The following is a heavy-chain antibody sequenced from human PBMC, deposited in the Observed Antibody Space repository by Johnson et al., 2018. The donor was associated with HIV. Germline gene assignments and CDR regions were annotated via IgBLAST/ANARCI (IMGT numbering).Heavy chain of an antibody. CDR1: GFTFDDYG. J-gene: IGHJ3*02. CDR2: INWNGGST. V-gene: IGHV3-20*04. D-gene: IGHD2-2*02. CDR3: ARDARYCTSITCYTTAFDI. Sequence: VQLVESGGGVVRPGGSLRLSCAASGFTFDDYGMSWVRQAPGKGLEWVSGINWNGGSTGYADSVKGRFTISRDNAKNSLYLQMNSLRAEDTALYYCARDARYCTSITCYTTAFDIWGQGTMVTVSS.